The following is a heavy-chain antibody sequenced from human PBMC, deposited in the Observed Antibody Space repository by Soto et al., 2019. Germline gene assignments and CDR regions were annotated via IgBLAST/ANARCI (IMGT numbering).Heavy chain of an antibody. CDR3: ARPDLEGGSYPYY. CDR1: GFTFSSYA. V-gene: IGHV3-30-3*01. D-gene: IGHD1-26*01. Sequence: QVQLVESGGGVVQPGRSLRLSCAASGFTFSSYAMHWVSQAPGKGLEWVAVISYDGSNKYYADSVKGRFTISRDNSKNTLYLQMNSLRAEDTAVYYCARPDLEGGSYPYYWGQGTLVTVSS. CDR2: ISYDGSNK. J-gene: IGHJ4*02.